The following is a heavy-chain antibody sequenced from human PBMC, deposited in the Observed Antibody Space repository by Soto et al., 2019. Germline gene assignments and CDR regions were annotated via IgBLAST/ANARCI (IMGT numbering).Heavy chain of an antibody. J-gene: IGHJ4*02. CDR3: ARLSRSSWYSDF. Sequence: PSETLSLTCTVSGGSISSYYWSWIRQSPGKGLEWIGNIYDSGSTNYNPSLKSRVTISVDTSKNQFSLKLSSVTATDTAVYYCARLSRSSWYSDFWGRGTLVTVSS. D-gene: IGHD6-13*01. V-gene: IGHV4-59*08. CDR2: IYDSGST. CDR1: GGSISSYY.